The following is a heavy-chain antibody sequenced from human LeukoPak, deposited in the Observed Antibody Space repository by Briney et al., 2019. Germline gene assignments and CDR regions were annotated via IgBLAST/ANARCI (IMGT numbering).Heavy chain of an antibody. D-gene: IGHD3-3*01. V-gene: IGHV4-34*01. J-gene: IGHJ4*02. Sequence: SGTLSLTCAVYGGSFSGYYWSWIRQPPGKGLEWIGEINHSGSTNYNPSLKSRVTISVDTSKKQFSLKLSSVTAADTAVYYCARRYDFWSGYPPPLDYWGQGTLVTVSS. CDR2: INHSGST. CDR3: ARRYDFWSGYPPPLDY. CDR1: GGSFSGYY.